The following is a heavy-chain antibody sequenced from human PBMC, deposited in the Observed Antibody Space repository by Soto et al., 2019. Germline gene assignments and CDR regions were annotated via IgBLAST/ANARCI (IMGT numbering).Heavy chain of an antibody. CDR3: AGDGSYYDFWSGYSKNFDY. CDR1: GFTFSSYW. Sequence: GGSLRLSCAASGFTFSSYWMSWVRQAPGKGLEWVANIKQDGSEKYYVDSVKGRFTISRDNAKNSLYLQMNSLRAEDTAVYYCAGDGSYYDFWSGYSKNFDYWGQGTLVTVSS. D-gene: IGHD3-3*01. J-gene: IGHJ4*02. V-gene: IGHV3-7*01. CDR2: IKQDGSEK.